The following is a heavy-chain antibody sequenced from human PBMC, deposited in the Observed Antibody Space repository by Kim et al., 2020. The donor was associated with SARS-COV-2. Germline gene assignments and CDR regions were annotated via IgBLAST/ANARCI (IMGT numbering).Heavy chain of an antibody. CDR1: GASFSSGYY. CDR2: INHTGGT. V-gene: IGHV4-34*01. J-gene: IGHJ4*02. CDR3: VRGNLRAEYCFDF. Sequence: SETLSLTCAVNGASFSSGYYWTWIRQSPGKGLEWTGEINHTGGTNYLPSLKSRVTISLDTSKKQFSLRLTSVTAADTAVYYCVRGNLRAEYCFDFWGPGTLVTVSS.